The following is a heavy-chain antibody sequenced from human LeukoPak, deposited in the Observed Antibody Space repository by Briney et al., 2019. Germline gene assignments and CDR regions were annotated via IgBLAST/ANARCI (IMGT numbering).Heavy chain of an antibody. J-gene: IGHJ4*02. CDR1: GGSISSSSYY. D-gene: IGHD6-13*01. CDR3: ARHRSSSWSAFDY. CDR2: IYYSGST. Sequence: PSETLSLTCTVSGGSISSSSYYWGWIRQPPGKGLEWIGSIYYSGSTYYNPSLKSRVTISVDTSKNQFSLKLSSVTAADTAVYYCARHRSSSWSAFDYWGQGTLVTVSS. V-gene: IGHV4-39*01.